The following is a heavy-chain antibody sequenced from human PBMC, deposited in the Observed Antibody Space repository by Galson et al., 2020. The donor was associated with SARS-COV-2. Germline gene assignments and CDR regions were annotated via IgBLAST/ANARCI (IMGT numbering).Heavy chain of an antibody. CDR1: RFTFSLYG. CDR3: ARDASWAMFGMDV. D-gene: IGHD1-26*01. V-gene: IGHV3-21*01. J-gene: IGHJ6*02. Sequence: GGSPRLSCGVSRFTFSLYGMTWVRQVPGKGLEWVASISTSSQYIYYAESVEGRFTISRDNAKNSLFLQMNSLRDEDSGVYYCARDASWAMFGMDVWGQGTTVTVSS. CDR2: ISTSSQYI.